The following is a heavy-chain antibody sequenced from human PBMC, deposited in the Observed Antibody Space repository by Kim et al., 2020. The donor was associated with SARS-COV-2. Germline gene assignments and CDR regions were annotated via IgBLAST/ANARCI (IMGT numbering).Heavy chain of an antibody. Sequence: KSRVTISVDTSKNQFSLKLSSVTAADTAVYYCASTYYYYGSGSYYAGFDPWGQGTLVTVSS. D-gene: IGHD3-10*01. J-gene: IGHJ5*02. V-gene: IGHV4-39*01. CDR3: ASTYYYYGSGSYYAGFDP.